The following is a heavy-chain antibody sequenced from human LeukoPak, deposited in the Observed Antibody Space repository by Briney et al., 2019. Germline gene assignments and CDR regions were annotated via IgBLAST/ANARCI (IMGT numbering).Heavy chain of an antibody. D-gene: IGHD3-16*01. CDR3: ARVTRRGRQVDY. CDR2: IYYSGST. V-gene: IGHV4-39*01. J-gene: IGHJ4*02. CDR1: GGSISSSSYY. Sequence: PSETLSLTCTVSGGSISSSSYYWGWIRQPPGKGLEWIGSIYYSGSTYYNPSPKSRVTISVDTSKNQFSLKLSSVTAADTAVYYCARVTRRGRQVDYWGQGTLVTVSS.